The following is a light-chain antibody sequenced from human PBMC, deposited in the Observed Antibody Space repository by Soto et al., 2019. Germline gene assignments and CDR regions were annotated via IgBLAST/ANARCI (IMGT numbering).Light chain of an antibody. J-gene: IGKJ2*01. CDR1: QSISSY. CDR2: AAS. CDR3: QQSYSAPVT. V-gene: IGKV1-39*01. Sequence: DIQMTQSPSSLSASIGDRVTITCRASQSISSYLNWFQQKPGEAPKPLIQAASSLQSGVPSRFSGSGSGTDFTLTINSLQPEDFAVYYCQQSYSAPVTFGQGTKVDIK.